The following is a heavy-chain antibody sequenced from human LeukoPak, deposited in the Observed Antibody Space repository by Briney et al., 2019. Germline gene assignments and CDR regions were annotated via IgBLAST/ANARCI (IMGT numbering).Heavy chain of an antibody. J-gene: IGHJ4*02. V-gene: IGHV4-59*08. CDR1: GGSFSTYY. CDR3: ARHPTFYDILTGAYFDY. D-gene: IGHD3-9*01. Sequence: SETLSLTCTVSGGSFSTYYWSWIRQPPGKGLEWIGYVYYSGSTNYNPSLKSRVTISVDTSKNQFSLKLSSVTAADTAVYYCARHPTFYDILTGAYFDYWAREPWSPSPQ. CDR2: VYYSGST.